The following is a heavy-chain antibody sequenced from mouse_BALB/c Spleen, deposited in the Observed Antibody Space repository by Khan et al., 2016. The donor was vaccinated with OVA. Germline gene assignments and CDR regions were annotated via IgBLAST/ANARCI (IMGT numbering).Heavy chain of an antibody. Sequence: QVRLQQSGAELARPGASVKMSCKASGYTFTSHTMHWVKKRPGPGLEWIGYINPRSGYTNYNQKFNDKATLTADKSSSTAYMQLSSLTSEDSAVYYGARRTTEDAMDYWGQGTSVTVSS. V-gene: IGHV1-4*01. J-gene: IGHJ4*01. CDR2: INPRSGYT. CDR3: ARRTTEDAMDY. CDR1: GYTFTSHT. D-gene: IGHD2-14*01.